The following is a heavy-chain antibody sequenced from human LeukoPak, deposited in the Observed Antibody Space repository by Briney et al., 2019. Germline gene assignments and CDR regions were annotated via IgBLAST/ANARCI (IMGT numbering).Heavy chain of an antibody. CDR1: GFTFSSYW. CDR3: ARDRPWFGEFPIY. V-gene: IGHV3-7*01. CDR2: IKQDGSEK. D-gene: IGHD3-10*01. J-gene: IGHJ4*02. Sequence: GGSLRLSCAASGFTFSSYWMSWVRQAPGKGLEWVANIKQDGSEKYYVDSVKGRSTISRDNAKNSLYLQMNSLRAEDTAVYYCARDRPWFGEFPIYWGQGTLVTVSS.